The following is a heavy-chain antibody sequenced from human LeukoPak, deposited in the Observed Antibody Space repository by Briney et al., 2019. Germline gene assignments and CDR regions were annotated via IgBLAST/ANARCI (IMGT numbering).Heavy chain of an antibody. J-gene: IGHJ4*02. Sequence: GGSLRPSCAASGFPFSNYWMNWVRQAPGNALEWVAYIRKDGGETYYVDSVKGRFTISRDNAKNSLYLQMNSLRAEDTAVYYCARHTSGQPFDYWGQGTLVTVSS. CDR1: GFPFSNYW. D-gene: IGHD6-19*01. V-gene: IGHV3-7*03. CDR3: ARHTSGQPFDY. CDR2: IRKDGGET.